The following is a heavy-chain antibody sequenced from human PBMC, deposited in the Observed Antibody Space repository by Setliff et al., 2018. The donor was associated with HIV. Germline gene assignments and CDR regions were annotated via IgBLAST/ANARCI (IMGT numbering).Heavy chain of an antibody. V-gene: IGHV4-34*01. J-gene: IGHJ3*02. CDR3: AREGTYSGTYWVRRVASFDI. CDR2: INHSGST. D-gene: IGHD1-26*01. CDR1: GGSFRGYS. Sequence: SETLSLTCAVYGGSFRGYSWGWVRQPPGKGLEWIGDINHSGSTNYNPSLKSRITISADTPKNQFSLKLSSVTAADTAVYYCAREGTYSGTYWVRRVASFDIWGQGTMVTVSS.